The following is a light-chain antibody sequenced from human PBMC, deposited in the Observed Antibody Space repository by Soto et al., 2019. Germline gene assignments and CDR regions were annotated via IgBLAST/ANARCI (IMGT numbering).Light chain of an antibody. CDR2: GAS. CDR3: QQYNNWPIT. J-gene: IGKJ5*01. V-gene: IGKV3-15*01. CDR1: QSVSSN. Sequence: SPGERATLSCRASQSVSSNLAWYQQKPGQAPRLLIYGASTRATGIPARFSGSGSGTEFTLTISSLQSEDFAVYYCQQYNNWPITFGQGTRLEIK.